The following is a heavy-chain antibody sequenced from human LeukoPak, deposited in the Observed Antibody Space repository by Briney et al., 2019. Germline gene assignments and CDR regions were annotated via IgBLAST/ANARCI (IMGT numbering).Heavy chain of an antibody. CDR2: ISWNSGSI. J-gene: IGHJ4*02. D-gene: IGHD6-19*01. CDR1: GFTFDDYA. CDR3: AEDKGAVAGYYFDY. V-gene: IGHV3-9*01. Sequence: GGSLRLSCAASGFTFDDYAMHWVRRAPGKGLEWVSGISWNSGSIGYADSVKGRFTISRDNAKNSLYLQMNSLRAEDTALYYCAEDKGAVAGYYFDYWGQGTLVTVSS.